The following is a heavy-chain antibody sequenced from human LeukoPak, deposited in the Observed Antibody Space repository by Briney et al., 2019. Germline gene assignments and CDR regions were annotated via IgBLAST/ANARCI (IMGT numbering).Heavy chain of an antibody. V-gene: IGHV3-23*01. CDR2: ISGSGGST. D-gene: IGHD5-18*01. CDR3: AKARAYSYASDY. J-gene: IGHJ4*02. CDR1: GFIFSSYG. Sequence: GGSLRLSCAASGFIFSSYGMSWVRQAPGKGLEWVSAISGSGGSTYYADSVKGRFTISRDNSKNTLYLQMNSLRAEDTAVYYCAKARAYSYASDYWGQGTLVTVSS.